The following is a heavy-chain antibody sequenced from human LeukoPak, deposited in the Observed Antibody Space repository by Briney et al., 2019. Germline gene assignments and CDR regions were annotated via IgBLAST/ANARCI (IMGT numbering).Heavy chain of an antibody. D-gene: IGHD1-26*01. CDR1: GFTFSSYW. CDR2: IKQDESEK. V-gene: IGHV3-7*01. Sequence: GGSLRLSCAASGFTFSSYWMSWVRQAPGKGLQWVASIKQDESEKDYVDSVKGRFTISRGNAKNSLYLQMNSLRAEDTAVYYCARDGSGSPYWGQGTLVTVSS. CDR3: ARDGSGSPY. J-gene: IGHJ4*02.